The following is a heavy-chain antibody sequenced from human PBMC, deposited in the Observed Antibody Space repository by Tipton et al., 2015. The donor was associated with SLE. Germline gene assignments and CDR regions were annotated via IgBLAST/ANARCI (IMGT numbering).Heavy chain of an antibody. J-gene: IGHJ4*02. Sequence: SLRLSCAGSGFTFSSAWMSWVRQAPGKGLEWVARVKDRTAGETTDYAAPVKGRFTISRDDSKKAVYLQMNSLKTEDTAVYYCISSFRDRGQGTLVTVSS. V-gene: IGHV3-15*05. D-gene: IGHD3-16*02. CDR1: GFTFSSAW. CDR2: VKDRTAGETT. CDR3: ISSFRD.